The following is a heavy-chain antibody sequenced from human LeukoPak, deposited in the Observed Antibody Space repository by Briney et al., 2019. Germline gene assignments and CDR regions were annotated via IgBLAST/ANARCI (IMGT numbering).Heavy chain of an antibody. CDR2: IKSRADGGTT. J-gene: IGHJ4*02. D-gene: IGHD3-22*01. V-gene: IGHV3-15*01. CDR1: RLPFSIAW. Sequence: GGSLRLSCAGSRLPFSIAWMTWVRQAPGKELEWVGRIKSRADGGTTDYAAPVKGRFAISRDDSKSTVYLQMNSLRTEDTAVYYCTTPVHYSDSRFDFWGRGTLVTVSS. CDR3: TTPVHYSDSRFDF.